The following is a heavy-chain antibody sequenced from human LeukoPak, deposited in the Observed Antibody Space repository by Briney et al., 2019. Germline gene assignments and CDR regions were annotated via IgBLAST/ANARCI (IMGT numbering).Heavy chain of an antibody. CDR1: GGSFSGYY. CDR3: ARHVGDIVVVPAATSYLYYMDV. D-gene: IGHD2-2*01. CDR2: IYTSGST. J-gene: IGHJ6*03. V-gene: IGHV4-4*09. Sequence: PSETLSLTCAVYGGSFSGYYWSWIRQPPGKGLEWIGYIYTSGSTNYNPSLKSRVTISVDTSKNQFSLKLSSVTAADTAVYYCARHVGDIVVVPAATSYLYYMDVWGQGTTVTVSS.